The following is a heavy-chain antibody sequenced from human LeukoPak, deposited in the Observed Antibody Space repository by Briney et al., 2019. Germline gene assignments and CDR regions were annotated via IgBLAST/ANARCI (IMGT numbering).Heavy chain of an antibody. CDR3: PIDY. CDR1: AGSITNYY. Sequence: PSETLSLTCTVSAGSITNYYWSWIRQPPGKGLEWIGYIYYTGSTNYNPSLKSRVSISVDTSKNQFSLKLSSDYCARHGGYHSPIDYWGQGTLVTVSS. D-gene: IGHD3-22*01. J-gene: IGHJ4*02. V-gene: IGHV4-59*01. CDR2: IYYTGST.